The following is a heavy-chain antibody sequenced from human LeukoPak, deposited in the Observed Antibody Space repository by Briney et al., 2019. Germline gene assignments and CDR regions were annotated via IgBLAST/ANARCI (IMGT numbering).Heavy chain of an antibody. CDR2: INPNSGGT. D-gene: IGHD6-13*01. CDR3: ARNVRAAAGIYYFDY. CDR1: GYTFTGYY. Sequence: VSVKVSCKASGYTFTGYYMHWVLQAPGQGLEWMGRINPNSGGTNYAQKFQGRVTMTRDTSISTAYMELSRLRSDDTAVYYCARNVRAAAGIYYFDYWGQGTLVTVSS. V-gene: IGHV1-2*06. J-gene: IGHJ4*02.